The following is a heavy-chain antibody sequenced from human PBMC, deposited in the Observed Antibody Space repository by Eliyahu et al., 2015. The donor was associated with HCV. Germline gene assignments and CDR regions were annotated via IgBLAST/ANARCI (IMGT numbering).Heavy chain of an antibody. CDR3: ARDLQYYYGSGSYVHYFDY. J-gene: IGHJ4*02. D-gene: IGHD3-10*01. CDR2: ISSSGSTI. CDR1: GFTFXXYX. V-gene: IGHV3-11*01. Sequence: QVQLVESGGGLVKPGGSLRLSCAASGFTFXXYXXXWIRQAPGKGLGWVSYISSSGSTIYYADSVKGRFTISRDNAKNSLYLQMNSLRAEDTAVYYCARDLQYYYGSGSYVHYFDYWGQGTLVTVSS.